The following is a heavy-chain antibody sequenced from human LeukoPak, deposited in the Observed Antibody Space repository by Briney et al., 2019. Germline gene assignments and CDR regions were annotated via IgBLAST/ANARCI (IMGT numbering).Heavy chain of an antibody. D-gene: IGHD3-10*01. CDR3: ARVKGWAYYGSGSYYFGFDP. CDR1: GGSISSYY. Sequence: SETLSLTCTVSGGSISSYYWSWIRQPAGKGLEWIGRIYTSGSTNYNPSLKSRVTMSVDTSKNQFSLKLSSVTAADTAVYYCARVKGWAYYGSGSYYFGFDPWGQGTLVTVSS. CDR2: IYTSGST. V-gene: IGHV4-4*07. J-gene: IGHJ5*02.